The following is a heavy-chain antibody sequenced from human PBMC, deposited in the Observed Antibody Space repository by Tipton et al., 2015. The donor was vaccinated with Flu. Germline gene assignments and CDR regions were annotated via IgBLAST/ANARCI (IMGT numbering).Heavy chain of an antibody. J-gene: IGHJ4*02. V-gene: IGHV4-39*07. CDR3: ARHGGYYFDY. CDR2: IYYSGNT. CDR1: GGSINSGSYY. D-gene: IGHD4-23*01. Sequence: TLSLTCTVSGGSINSGSYYWAWIRQPPGKGLEWIGSIYYSGNTYYNPSLKSRVSISIDTSRNQFSLKLSSVNAADTAVYYCARHGGYYFDYWGQGTLVTVSS.